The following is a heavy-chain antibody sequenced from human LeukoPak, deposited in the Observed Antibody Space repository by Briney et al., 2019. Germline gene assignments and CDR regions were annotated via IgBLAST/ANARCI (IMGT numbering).Heavy chain of an antibody. J-gene: IGHJ4*02. D-gene: IGHD6-6*01. CDR1: GFTFSSYE. CDR2: ISSSGSTI. Sequence: PGGSLRLSCAASGFTFSSYEMNWVRQAPGKGLEWVSYISSSGSTIYYADSVKGRFTISRDNAKNSLYLQMNSLRAEDTAIYYCARQSITAYSLNFNYWGQGILVTVSS. V-gene: IGHV3-48*03. CDR3: ARQSITAYSLNFNY.